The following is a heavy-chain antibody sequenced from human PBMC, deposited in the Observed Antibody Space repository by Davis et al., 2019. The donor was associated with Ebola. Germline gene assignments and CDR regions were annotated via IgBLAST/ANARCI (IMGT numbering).Heavy chain of an antibody. V-gene: IGHV3-33*06. CDR1: GFTFSSYG. J-gene: IGHJ4*02. CDR2: IWYDGSNK. CDR3: AKGRQLWRLGYFDY. D-gene: IGHD5-18*01. Sequence: GESLKISCAASGFTFSSYGMHWVRQAPGKELEWVAVIWYDGSNKYYADSVKGRFTISRDNSKNTLYLQMNSLRAEDTAVYYCAKGRQLWRLGYFDYWGQGTLVTVSS.